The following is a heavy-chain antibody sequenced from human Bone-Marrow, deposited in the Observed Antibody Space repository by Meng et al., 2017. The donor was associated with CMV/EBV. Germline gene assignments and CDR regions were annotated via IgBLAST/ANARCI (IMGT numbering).Heavy chain of an antibody. Sequence: GGSLRLSCTGSGFTFSDYYMSWIRQAPGKGLEWLSYISSGSGTISYADSVKGRFTISRDNAKNSLYLQMNSLRAEDTAVYYCAKDLLVGATKGYFDYWGQGTLVTVSS. V-gene: IGHV3-11*01. CDR3: AKDLLVGATKGYFDY. CDR1: GFTFSDYY. D-gene: IGHD1-26*01. J-gene: IGHJ4*02. CDR2: ISSGSGTI.